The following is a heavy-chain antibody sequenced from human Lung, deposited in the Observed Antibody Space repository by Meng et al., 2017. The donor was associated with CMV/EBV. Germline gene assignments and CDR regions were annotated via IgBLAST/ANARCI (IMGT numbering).Heavy chain of an antibody. CDR3: ARLNNRITIFEVVITEGYVQH. CDR2: INHSGGT. Sequence: SETXSLTCAVYGGSLSGYYWTWIRQPPGKGLEWIGEINHSGGTSYNPSLKSRLTMSVDMSKNQVSLKLNSVTAADTAVYYCARLNNRITIFEVVITEGYVQHWXQGTLVTVSS. D-gene: IGHD3-3*01. J-gene: IGHJ1*01. CDR1: GGSLSGYY. V-gene: IGHV4-34*01.